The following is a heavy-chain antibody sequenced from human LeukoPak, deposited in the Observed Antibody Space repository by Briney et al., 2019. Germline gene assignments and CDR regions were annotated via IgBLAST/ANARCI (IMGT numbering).Heavy chain of an antibody. J-gene: IGHJ3*02. Sequence: SETLSLTCTVSGGSISTYYWSWIRQPAGKGLEWIGRIYTSGSTNYNPSLKSRVTMSVDTSKNQFSLKLSSVTAADTAVYFSARGTVPNAFDIWGQGTMVTVS. D-gene: IGHD1/OR15-1a*01. V-gene: IGHV4-4*07. CDR3: ARGTVPNAFDI. CDR2: IYTSGST. CDR1: GGSISTYY.